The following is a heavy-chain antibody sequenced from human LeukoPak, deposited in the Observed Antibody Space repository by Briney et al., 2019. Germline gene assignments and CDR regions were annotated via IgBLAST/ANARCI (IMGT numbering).Heavy chain of an antibody. Sequence: ASVKVSCKVSGYTLTELSMHWVRQAPGKGLEWMGGFDPEDGETIYAQKFQGRVTMTEDTSTDTAYMELSSLRSEDTAVYYCASYGDYYNWFDPWGQGTLVTVSS. CDR1: GYTLTELS. D-gene: IGHD4-17*01. J-gene: IGHJ5*02. CDR3: ASYGDYYNWFDP. V-gene: IGHV1-24*01. CDR2: FDPEDGET.